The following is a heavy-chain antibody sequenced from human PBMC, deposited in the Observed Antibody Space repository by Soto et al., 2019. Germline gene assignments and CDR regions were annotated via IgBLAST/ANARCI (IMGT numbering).Heavy chain of an antibody. V-gene: IGHV4-34*01. J-gene: IGHJ6*02. CDR3: ARGTVTPRYYYYYGMDV. Sequence: QVQLQHWGAGLLEPSETLSLTCAVNGGSFSGYYWRWLRHPPGKGLDWIGDINHRGSTNYNPSIKGRVTISVDTSKNQFALRLSSVTAADTAVYYCARGTVTPRYYYYYGMDVWGHGTTVTVSS. CDR2: INHRGST. D-gene: IGHD4-17*01. CDR1: GGSFSGYY.